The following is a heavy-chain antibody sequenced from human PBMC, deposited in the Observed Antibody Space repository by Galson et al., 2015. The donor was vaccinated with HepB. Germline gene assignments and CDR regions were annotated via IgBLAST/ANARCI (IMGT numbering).Heavy chain of an antibody. CDR2: IKQGGSEK. J-gene: IGHJ3*02. Sequence: SLRLSCAASGFTFSSYWMSWVRQAPGKGLEWVANIKQGGSEKYYVDSVKGRFTISRDNAKNSLYLQMNSLRAEDTAVYYCARECGGAFRAFDIWGQGTMVTVSS. CDR1: GFTFSSYW. V-gene: IGHV3-7*01. D-gene: IGHD2-21*01. CDR3: ARECGGAFRAFDI.